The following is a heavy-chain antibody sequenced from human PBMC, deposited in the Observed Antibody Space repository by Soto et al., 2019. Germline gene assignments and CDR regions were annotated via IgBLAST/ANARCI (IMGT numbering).Heavy chain of an antibody. V-gene: IGHV1-18*01. CDR3: KSDNITSLIAAGGYYRDV. CDR2: ISAYNGNT. D-gene: IGHD6-13*01. J-gene: IGHJ6*03. Sequence: QVQLVQSGAEVKKPGASVKISCKASGYTFTSYGISWVRQAPGQGLEWMGWISAYNGNTNYAQKLQGRVTMTTETTTRTAYIDLRRLRADDTDVYYCKSDNITSLIAAGGYYRDVRGQGTTVTVS. CDR1: GYTFTSYG.